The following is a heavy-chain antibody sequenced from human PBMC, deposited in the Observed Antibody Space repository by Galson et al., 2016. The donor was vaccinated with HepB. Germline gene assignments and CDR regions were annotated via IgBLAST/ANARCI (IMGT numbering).Heavy chain of an antibody. Sequence: SLRLSCAASGFTFSRFWMNWVRQAPGKGLEWVASLKEDGSKSSSVDSVNGRFTISRDNVDNSLYRQMNSLSAEDTAGYYCARYGDEAGWNFQHWGQGTLVTVSS. CDR3: ARYGDEAGWNFQH. D-gene: IGHD6-19*01. CDR1: GFTFSRFW. J-gene: IGHJ1*01. CDR2: LKEDGSKS. V-gene: IGHV3-7*03.